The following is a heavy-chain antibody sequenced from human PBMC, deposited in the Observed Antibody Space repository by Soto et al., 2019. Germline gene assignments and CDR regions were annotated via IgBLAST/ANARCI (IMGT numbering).Heavy chain of an antibody. CDR1: GGTFSSYT. Sequence: QVQLVQSGAEVKKPGSSVKVSCKASGGTFSSYTISWVRQAPGQGLEWMGRIIPILGIANYAQKFQGRVTITADKSTSTAYMELSSLRYEDTAVYYCARDRGRYGSGEVYWGQGTLVTVSS. CDR3: ARDRGRYGSGEVY. V-gene: IGHV1-69*08. D-gene: IGHD3-10*01. J-gene: IGHJ4*02. CDR2: IIPILGIA.